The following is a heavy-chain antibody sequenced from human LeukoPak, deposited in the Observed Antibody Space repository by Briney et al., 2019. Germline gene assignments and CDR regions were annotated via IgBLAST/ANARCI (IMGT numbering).Heavy chain of an antibody. V-gene: IGHV1-2*02. CDR3: ARDAEY. CDR2: INPITGGT. CDR1: GYTFTDYY. J-gene: IGHJ4*02. Sequence: ASVEVSCKASGYTFTDYYLHWVRQAPGQGLEWVGWINPITGGTNYAQKFQGRVTMTRDTSISTAYMELSSLRSDDTAVFYCARDAEYWGQGTLVTVSS.